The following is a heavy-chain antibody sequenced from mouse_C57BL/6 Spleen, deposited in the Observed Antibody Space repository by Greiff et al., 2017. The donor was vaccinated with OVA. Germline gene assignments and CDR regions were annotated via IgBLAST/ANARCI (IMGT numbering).Heavy chain of an antibody. CDR3: ARSHYYGTPFAY. CDR2: INPGSGGT. V-gene: IGHV1-54*01. CDR1: GYAFTNYL. Sequence: QVQLKESGAELVRPGTSVKVSCKASGYAFTNYLIEWVKQRPGQGLEWIGVINPGSGGTNYNEKFKGKATLTADKSSSTAYMQLSSLTSEDSAVYFGARSHYYGTPFAYWGQGTLVTVSA. D-gene: IGHD1-1*01. J-gene: IGHJ3*01.